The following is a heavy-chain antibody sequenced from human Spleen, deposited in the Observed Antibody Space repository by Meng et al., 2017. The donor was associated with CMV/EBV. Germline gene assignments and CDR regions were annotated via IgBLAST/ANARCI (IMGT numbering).Heavy chain of an antibody. CDR2: INHSGST. CDR3: ARGRKPGYSSSWYS. CDR1: GGSFSGYY. V-gene: IGHV4-34*01. D-gene: IGHD6-13*01. J-gene: IGHJ4*02. Sequence: QVRLPQWGAGLLKPSETLSLTCAVYGGSFSGYYWSWIRQPPGKGLEWIGEINHSGSTNYNPSLKSRVTISVDTSKNQFSLKLSSVTAADTAVYYCARGRKPGYSSSWYSWGQGTLVTVSS.